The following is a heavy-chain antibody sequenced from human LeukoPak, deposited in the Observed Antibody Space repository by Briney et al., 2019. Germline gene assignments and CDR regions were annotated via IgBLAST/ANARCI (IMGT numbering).Heavy chain of an antibody. CDR1: GFTFSSYG. CDR2: IWYDGSNK. J-gene: IGHJ4*02. Sequence: PGGSLRLSCAASGFTFSSYGMHWVRQAPGKGLEWVAVIWYDGSNKYYADSVKGRFTISRDNSKNTLYLQMNSLRAEDTAVYYCAREEYCSSTSCYGMFHWGQGTLVTVSS. V-gene: IGHV3-33*01. D-gene: IGHD2-2*01. CDR3: AREEYCSSTSCYGMFH.